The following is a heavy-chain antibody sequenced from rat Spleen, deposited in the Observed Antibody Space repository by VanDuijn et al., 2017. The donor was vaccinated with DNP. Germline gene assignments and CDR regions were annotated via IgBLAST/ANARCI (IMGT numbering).Heavy chain of an antibody. CDR1: GYTFTHYY. Sequence: QVQLQQSGAELAKPGSSVKISCKASGYTFTHYYINWIKQTTGQGLDYIGYINAGSGGTNYNEKFKDKATLTVDKSSSTAFMELSSLTPDDSAVYYCARYSLIKRMWDYWGQGVTVTVSS. J-gene: IGHJ2*01. D-gene: IGHD1-2*01. CDR2: INAGSGGT. V-gene: IGHV1-43*01. CDR3: ARYSLIKRMWDY.